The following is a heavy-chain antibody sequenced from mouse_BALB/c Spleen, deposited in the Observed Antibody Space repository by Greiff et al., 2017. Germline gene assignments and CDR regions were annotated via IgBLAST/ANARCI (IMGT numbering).Heavy chain of an antibody. CDR2: IWSGGST. CDR1: GFSLTSYG. D-gene: IGHD2-1*01. V-gene: IGHV2-2*02. CDR3: ARWMVTTYYAMDY. Sequence: QVQLQQSGPGLVQPSQSLSITCTVSGFSLTSYGVHWVRQSPGKGLEWLGVIWSGGSTDYNAAFISRLSISKDNSKSQVFFKMNSLQANDTAIYYCARWMVTTYYAMDYWGQGTSVTVSS. J-gene: IGHJ4*01.